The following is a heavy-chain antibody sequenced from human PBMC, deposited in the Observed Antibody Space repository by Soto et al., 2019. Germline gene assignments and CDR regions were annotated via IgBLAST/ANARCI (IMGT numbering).Heavy chain of an antibody. J-gene: IGHJ5*02. CDR3: AHRRFDVLRYFDGSLESWFDP. D-gene: IGHD3-9*01. Sequence: QITLKESGPTLVKPTQTLTLTCTFSGFSLSTSGVGVGWIRQPPGKALEWLALIYWNDDKRYSPSLKSRLTITKDTSKNQVVLTMTNMDPVDTATYYCAHRRFDVLRYFDGSLESWFDPWGQGTLVTVSS. CDR1: GFSLSTSGVG. V-gene: IGHV2-5*01. CDR2: IYWNDDK.